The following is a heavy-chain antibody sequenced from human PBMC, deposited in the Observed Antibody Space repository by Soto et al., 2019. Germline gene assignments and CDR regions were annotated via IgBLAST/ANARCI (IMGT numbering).Heavy chain of an antibody. V-gene: IGHV4-34*01. CDR1: GGSFCGYD. Sequence: SETLSLTCAVYGGSFCGYDWSWIRQPPGKGLEWIGEINHSGSTNYNPSLKSRVTISVDTSKNQFSLKLSSVTAADTAVYYCARGLDIVVVVAATRGAYYFDYWGQGTLVTVSS. D-gene: IGHD2-15*01. J-gene: IGHJ4*02. CDR2: INHSGST. CDR3: ARGLDIVVVVAATRGAYYFDY.